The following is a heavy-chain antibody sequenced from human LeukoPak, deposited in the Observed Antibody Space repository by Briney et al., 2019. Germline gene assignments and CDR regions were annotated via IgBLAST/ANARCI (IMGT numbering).Heavy chain of an antibody. Sequence: GGSLRLSCAASGFTFSNYAMSWVRQAPGKGLGWVSTIHDSGAYAFYTDSVKGRFTISRDNSRDTLYLQMNSLRAEDTAVYYCAKGYYDYVWGSYYFDYWGQGTLVTVSS. CDR1: GFTFSNYA. V-gene: IGHV3-23*01. D-gene: IGHD3-16*01. CDR3: AKGYYDYVWGSYYFDY. J-gene: IGHJ4*02. CDR2: IHDSGAYA.